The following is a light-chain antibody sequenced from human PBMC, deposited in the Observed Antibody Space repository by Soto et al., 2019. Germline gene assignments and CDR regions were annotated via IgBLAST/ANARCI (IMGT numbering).Light chain of an antibody. CDR2: DVT. Sequence: QSALTQPRSVSGSPGQSVAISCTGTSSDVGGYNYVSWYQQHPGKAPKLMIYDVTKRPSGVPDRFSGSKSCNTAYLTISGLHADDEADYYCCSYAGSFYVFGTGPKLTVL. V-gene: IGLV2-11*01. J-gene: IGLJ1*01. CDR1: SSDVGGYNY. CDR3: CSYAGSFYV.